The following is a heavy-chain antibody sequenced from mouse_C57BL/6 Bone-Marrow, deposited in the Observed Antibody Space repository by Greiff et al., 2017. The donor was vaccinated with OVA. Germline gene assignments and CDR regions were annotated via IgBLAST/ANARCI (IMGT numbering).Heavy chain of an antibody. V-gene: IGHV1-80*01. CDR3: ARGAY. J-gene: IGHJ3*01. CDR1: GYAFSNYW. Sequence: QVQPKQSGADLVKPEASVKISCKASGYAFSNYWMNWVKQRPGKGLEWIGQIYPGDGDTNYNGKFKGKATLTADKSSSTAYMHLSSLTSEDSAVYFCARGAYWGQGTLVTVSA. CDR2: IYPGDGDT.